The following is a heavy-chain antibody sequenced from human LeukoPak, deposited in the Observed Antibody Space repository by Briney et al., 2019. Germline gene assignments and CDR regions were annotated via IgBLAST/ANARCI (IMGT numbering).Heavy chain of an antibody. Sequence: SQTLSLTCAISGDSVSSYSVAWNWIRKSPSRGLEWLGRTYHRSKWYNEYARSVQGRITINPDTSKNQCSLQLNSVTPEDTAVYFCGRWNHDLRFFDTWGQGTLVTVSS. CDR1: GDSVSSYSVA. D-gene: IGHD1-14*01. CDR2: TYHRSKWYN. J-gene: IGHJ5*02. CDR3: GRWNHDLRFFDT. V-gene: IGHV6-1*01.